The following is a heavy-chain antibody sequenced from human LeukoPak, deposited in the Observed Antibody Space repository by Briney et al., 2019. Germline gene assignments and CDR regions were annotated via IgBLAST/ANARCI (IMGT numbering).Heavy chain of an antibody. CDR1: GFTFSNYA. Sequence: PGGSLRLSCGASGFTFSNYAMTWVRQAPGMGLEWVSSICGSGFKTYYAGSVKGRFTISRDRSKNTLYLQMNSLRAEDTAVYYCAKAHYDFWSGYYRGYFDNWGQGTMVTVSS. D-gene: IGHD3-3*01. CDR3: AKAHYDFWSGYYRGYFDN. V-gene: IGHV3-23*01. CDR2: ICGSGFKT. J-gene: IGHJ4*02.